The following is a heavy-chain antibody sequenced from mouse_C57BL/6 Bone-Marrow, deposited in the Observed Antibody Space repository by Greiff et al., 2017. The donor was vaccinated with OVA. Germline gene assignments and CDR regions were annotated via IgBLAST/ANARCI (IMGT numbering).Heavy chain of an antibody. CDR3: AKIPYYYGSSPYAMDY. V-gene: IGHV2-5*01. D-gene: IGHD1-1*01. CDR2: IWRGGST. J-gene: IGHJ4*01. CDR1: GFSLTSYG. Sequence: VQLQQSGPGLVQPSQSLSITCTVSGFSLTSYGVHWVRQSPGKGLEWLGVIWRGGSTDYNAAFMSRLSITKDNSKSQVFFKMNSLQADDTAIYYCAKIPYYYGSSPYAMDYWGQGTSVTVSS.